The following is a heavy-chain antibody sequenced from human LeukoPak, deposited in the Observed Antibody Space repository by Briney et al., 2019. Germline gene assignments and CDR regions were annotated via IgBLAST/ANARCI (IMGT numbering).Heavy chain of an antibody. Sequence: GASVKVSCKASGGTFSSYAISWVRQAPGQGLEWMGGIIPIFGTANYAQKFQGRVTITADESTSTAYMELSSLRSEDTAVYYCARGRDDSSDYYYGSYDYWGQGTLVTVSS. CDR3: ARGRDDSSDYYYGSYDY. V-gene: IGHV1-69*13. D-gene: IGHD3-22*01. J-gene: IGHJ4*02. CDR2: IIPIFGTA. CDR1: GGTFSSYA.